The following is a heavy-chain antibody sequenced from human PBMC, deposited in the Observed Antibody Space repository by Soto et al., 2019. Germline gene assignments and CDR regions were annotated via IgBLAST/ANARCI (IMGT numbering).Heavy chain of an antibody. V-gene: IGHV1-69*01. CDR2: IIPIFGTA. Sequence: QVQLVQSGAEVKKPGSSVKVSCKASGGTFSSYAISWVRQAPGQGLEWMGGIIPIFGTANYAQKFQGRVTITADEFTSTAYMDLGSLRSEDRAVYYCAGRGIAARPGYDLLTGYKHYYGMAVWGQGTTVTVSS. J-gene: IGHJ6*02. D-gene: IGHD3-9*01. CDR3: AGRGIAARPGYDLLTGYKHYYGMAV. CDR1: GGTFSSYA.